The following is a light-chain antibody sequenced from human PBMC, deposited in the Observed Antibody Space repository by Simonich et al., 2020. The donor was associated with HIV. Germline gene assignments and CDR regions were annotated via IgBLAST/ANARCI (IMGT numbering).Light chain of an antibody. CDR3: QQYNSYAYT. V-gene: IGKV1-13*02. CDR2: KAS. J-gene: IGKJ2*01. Sequence: AIQLTQSPSSLSASVGDRVTITCRASQGISSALAWYQQKPGKAPKLLIYKASSLESGVPSRFSGSVSGTEFTLTISSLQPDDFATYYCQQYNSYAYTFGQGTKLEIK. CDR1: QGISSA.